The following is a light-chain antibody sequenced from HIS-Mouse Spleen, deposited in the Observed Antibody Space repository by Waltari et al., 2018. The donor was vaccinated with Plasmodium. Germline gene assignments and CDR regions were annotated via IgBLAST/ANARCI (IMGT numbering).Light chain of an antibody. V-gene: IGLV3-25*03. CDR3: QSADSSGTYWV. J-gene: IGLJ3*02. CDR1: ALPKQY. CDR2: KDR. Sequence: SYELIQPPSVSVSPGQTARITCSGDALPKQYAYWYQQKPGQAPVLVIYKDRERPSGIPERFSGSSSWTTVTLTISGVQAEDEADYYCQSADSSGTYWVFGGGTKLTVL.